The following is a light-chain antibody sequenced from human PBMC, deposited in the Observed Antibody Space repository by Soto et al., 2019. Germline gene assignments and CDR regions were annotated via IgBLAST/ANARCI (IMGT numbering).Light chain of an antibody. V-gene: IGLV2-14*01. CDR3: SLYTTDSTYV. Sequence: QSALTQPASVSGSPGQSITISCTGTSSDVGSYSYVSWYQQYPGKAPKLIIYEVSNRPSGVPDRFSGSKSGNTASLTISGLQAEDDAEYYCSLYTTDSTYVFGTGTKLTVL. J-gene: IGLJ1*01. CDR1: SSDVGSYSY. CDR2: EVS.